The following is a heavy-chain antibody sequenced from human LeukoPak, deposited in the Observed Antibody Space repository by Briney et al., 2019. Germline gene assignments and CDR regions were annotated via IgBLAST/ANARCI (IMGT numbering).Heavy chain of an antibody. CDR1: GGSISSYY. CDR3: ARTDYYGSGNRRAFDI. D-gene: IGHD3-10*01. CDR2: IYFSGSTSGST. V-gene: IGHV4-59*01. J-gene: IGHJ3*02. Sequence: PSETLSLTCTVSGGSISSYYWSWIRQSPAKRLEWIGYIYFSGSTSGSTNYNPSLKSRVTISLDTSKNHFSLKLSSVTAADTAVYYCARTDYYGSGNRRAFDIWGQGTMVTVSS.